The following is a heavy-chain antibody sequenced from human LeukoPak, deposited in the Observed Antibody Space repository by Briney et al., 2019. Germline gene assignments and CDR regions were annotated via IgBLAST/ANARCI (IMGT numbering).Heavy chain of an antibody. V-gene: IGHV4-59*08. D-gene: IGHD3-10*01. CDR3: ARQPYGRDWFDP. CDR2: FYYSGIT. CDR1: GGSISSYY. J-gene: IGHJ5*02. Sequence: PSETLSLTCTVSGGSISSYYWSWIRQPPGKGLEWIGNFYYSGITNYSPSLKSRVTISVDTSKSQFSLRLTSVTAADTAFYYCARQPYGRDWFDPWGQGTLVTVSS.